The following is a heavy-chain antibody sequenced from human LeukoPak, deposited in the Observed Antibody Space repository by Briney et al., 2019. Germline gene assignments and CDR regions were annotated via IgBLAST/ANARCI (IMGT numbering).Heavy chain of an antibody. CDR3: ARAPDSGYEDN. J-gene: IGHJ4*02. CDR2: ISSSGNTR. V-gene: IGHV3-11*01. Sequence: GGSLRLSCTASGFSFSDYYMNWIRQAPGKGLEWLSYISSSGNTRHHADSVKGRFTISRDNAKNSLYLQMDSLRPEDTAVYYCARAPDSGYEDNWGQGTLATVSS. D-gene: IGHD5-12*01. CDR1: GFSFSDYY.